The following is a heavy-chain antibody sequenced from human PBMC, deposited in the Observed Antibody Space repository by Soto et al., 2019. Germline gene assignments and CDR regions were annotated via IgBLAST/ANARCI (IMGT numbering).Heavy chain of an antibody. CDR2: ISAYNGNT. Sequence: QVQLVQSGAEVKKPGASVKVSCKASGYTFTSYGISWVRQAPGQGLEWMGWISAYNGNTNYAQKLQGRVTMTTDTSTSIAYMERRSLRSDDTAVYYCARDVDTAMVTIWFDPWGQGTLVTVSS. V-gene: IGHV1-18*01. CDR3: ARDVDTAMVTIWFDP. CDR1: GYTFTSYG. J-gene: IGHJ5*02. D-gene: IGHD5-18*01.